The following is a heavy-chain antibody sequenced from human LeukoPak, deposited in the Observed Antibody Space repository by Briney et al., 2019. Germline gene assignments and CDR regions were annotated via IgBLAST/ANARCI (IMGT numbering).Heavy chain of an antibody. J-gene: IGHJ4*02. V-gene: IGHV3-30*18. Sequence: PGRSLRLSCVASGFTFDSNVMNWVRQAPDKGLEWVALISYDGTTKFYAVSVKGRFTISRDSSKNILYLQMNSLRTEDTAVYYCVKGFYYNSRTYSSPLNYWGQGTLVTVSS. CDR1: GFTFDSNV. CDR2: ISYDGTTK. D-gene: IGHD3-22*01. CDR3: VKGFYYNSRTYSSPLNY.